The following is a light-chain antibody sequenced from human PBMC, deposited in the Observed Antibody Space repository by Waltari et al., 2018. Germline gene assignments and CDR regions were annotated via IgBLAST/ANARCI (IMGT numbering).Light chain of an antibody. CDR3: QKYERLPAT. Sequence: EIVLTQSPRTLSLSPGETATLSCRASQSVSRALVGDQQKPGQAPRLLIYDASRRAPGIPDRFSGSGSGTDFSLTISRLEPEDFAVYYCQKYERLPATFGQGTKVEIK. CDR2: DAS. J-gene: IGKJ1*01. CDR1: QSVSRA. V-gene: IGKV3-20*01.